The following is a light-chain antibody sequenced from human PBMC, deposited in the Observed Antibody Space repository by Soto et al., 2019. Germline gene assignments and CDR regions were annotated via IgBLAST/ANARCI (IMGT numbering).Light chain of an antibody. CDR2: GAS. V-gene: IGKV3-15*01. J-gene: IGKJ5*01. CDR3: QQYNSWPPIT. Sequence: ETVLTQSPGTLSLSPGERATLSCRASQSVKNDYLAWYQQRPGQAPRLVIYGASTRATGIPDRFSGGGSGTEFTLTISSLQSEDFAVYYCQQYNSWPPITFGQGTRLEIK. CDR1: QSVKND.